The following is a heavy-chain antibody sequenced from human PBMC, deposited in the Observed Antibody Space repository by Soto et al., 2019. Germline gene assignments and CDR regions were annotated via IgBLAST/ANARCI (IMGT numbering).Heavy chain of an antibody. D-gene: IGHD3-22*01. J-gene: IGHJ6*02. V-gene: IGHV3-15*01. CDR3: TTGLTYYYESSGYYWAGGMDV. CDR2: IKSKSDGETT. Sequence: EVQLVESGGGLVKPGGSLRLSCAASGFTFSNAWMNWVRQAPGKGLEWVGRIKSKSDGETTDYAAPVKGRFTISRDDSKNTLYLQMNSLKTEDTAVYYCTTGLTYYYESSGYYWAGGMDVWGQGITVNVSS. CDR1: GFTFSNAW.